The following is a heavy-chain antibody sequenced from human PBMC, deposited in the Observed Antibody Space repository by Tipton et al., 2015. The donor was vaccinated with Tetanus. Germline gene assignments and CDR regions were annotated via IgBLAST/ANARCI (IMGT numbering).Heavy chain of an antibody. D-gene: IGHD2-8*01. V-gene: IGHV5-51*01. Sequence: QLVQSGGEVKKRGESLKISCKGSGYIFNNYWIGWVRQKPGKGLEWMGIIYPGDSDTRYSPSFQGQVTISVDKSINTACLQWSSLKASDSSMFYCARAHCTDGVCNFDFWGQGALVSVAS. J-gene: IGHJ4*02. CDR1: GYIFNNYW. CDR3: ARAHCTDGVCNFDF. CDR2: IYPGDSDT.